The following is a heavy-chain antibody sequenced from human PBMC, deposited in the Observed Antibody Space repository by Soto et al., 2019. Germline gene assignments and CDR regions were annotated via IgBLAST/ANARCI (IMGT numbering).Heavy chain of an antibody. CDR3: AHVSLEPAAAY. V-gene: IGHV2-5*01. D-gene: IGHD3-3*01. CDR2: VYWNDEE. J-gene: IGHJ4*02. Sequence: QITLKESGPTLVKPTQTLTLTCAFSGFSLSTPSEGVGWIRQPPGKALEWLALVYWNDEEHYNPSLKSRLTITKDTSKNQVVLTMTNMDPVDTATYYCAHVSLEPAAAYWGQGTLVTVSS. CDR1: GFSLSTPSEG.